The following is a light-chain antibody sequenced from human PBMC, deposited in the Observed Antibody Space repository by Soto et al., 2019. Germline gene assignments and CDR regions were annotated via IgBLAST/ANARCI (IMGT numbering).Light chain of an antibody. Sequence: ESVLTQSPGTLSLSPGERATLSCRASQSVSSNYLAWYQQKPGQAPRLLIYGASTRATGIPDRFSGSGSGTDFTLTISRLEHEDSAVYYCQQYGSSPTWPFGQGTKVEIK. CDR1: QSVSSNY. V-gene: IGKV3-20*01. CDR3: QQYGSSPTWP. J-gene: IGKJ1*01. CDR2: GAS.